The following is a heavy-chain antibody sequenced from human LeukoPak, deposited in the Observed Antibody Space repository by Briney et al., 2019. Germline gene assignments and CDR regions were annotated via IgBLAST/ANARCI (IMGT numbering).Heavy chain of an antibody. CDR1: GFTFSYYW. D-gene: IGHD4-23*01. V-gene: IGHV3-74*01. CDR3: ARDMDEDYSGNTLDS. CDR2: ISNDGSAT. Sequence: QAGGSLRLSCAASGFTFSYYWMHWVRQAPGKGLVWVSRISNDGSATSHADSVKGRFTISRDNAKNTLYLQMNSLRAEDTAVYYCARDMDEDYSGNTLDSWGRGTLVTVSS. J-gene: IGHJ4*02.